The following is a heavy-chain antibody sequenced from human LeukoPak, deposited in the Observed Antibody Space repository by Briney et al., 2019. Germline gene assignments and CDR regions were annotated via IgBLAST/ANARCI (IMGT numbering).Heavy chain of an antibody. D-gene: IGHD3-10*01. J-gene: IGHJ5*02. V-gene: IGHV4-39*01. CDR3: AKHQESPITMVRGVLADNWFDP. CDR2: IYYSGST. Sequence: SETLSLTCTVSGGSISSSSYYWGWIRQPPGKGLEWIGSIYYSGSTYYNPSLKSRVTISVDTSKNQFSLKLSSVTAADTAVYYCAKHQESPITMVRGVLADNWFDPWGQGTLVTVSS. CDR1: GGSISSSSYY.